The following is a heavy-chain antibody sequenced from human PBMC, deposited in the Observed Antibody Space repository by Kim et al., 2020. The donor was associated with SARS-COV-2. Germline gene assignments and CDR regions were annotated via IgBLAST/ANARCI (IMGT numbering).Heavy chain of an antibody. J-gene: IGHJ4*02. CDR1: GFTFSSYG. CDR2: IWYDGSNK. V-gene: IGHV3-33*01. Sequence: GGSLRLSCAASGFTFSSYGMHWVRQAPGKGLEWVAVIWYDGSNKYYADSVKGRFTISRDNSKNTLYLQTNSLRAEDTAVYYCARDGNGYSYGLGCFDYWGQGTLVTVSS. D-gene: IGHD5-18*01. CDR3: ARDGNGYSYGLGCFDY.